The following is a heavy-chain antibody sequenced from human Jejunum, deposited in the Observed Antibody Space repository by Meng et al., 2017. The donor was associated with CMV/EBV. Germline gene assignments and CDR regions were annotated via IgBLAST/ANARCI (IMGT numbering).Heavy chain of an antibody. CDR1: SGDYY. J-gene: IGHJ5*02. V-gene: IGHV4-30-4*08. CDR3: ARTQDCTSTSCYTGCDP. CDR2: TYYNGRS. D-gene: IGHD2-2*01. Sequence: SGDYYWSWIRQPPGKGLEWIGFTYYNGRSYYHPSLKSRVTMSVDTSKNQFSLRLSSVTAADTAVYYCARTQDCTSTSCYTGCDPWGQGTLVTVSS.